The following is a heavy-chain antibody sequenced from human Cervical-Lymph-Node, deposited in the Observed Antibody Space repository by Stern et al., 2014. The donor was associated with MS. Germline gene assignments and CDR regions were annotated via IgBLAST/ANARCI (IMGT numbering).Heavy chain of an antibody. Sequence: QLVQSGAEVRNPGASVKVSCKASQYTFTGYYVHWVQQVPGQGLEWMGWMNPHGGGTTYAQEFEGRVTMTWDTSINTGYMEITTLRSDDTAVYYCARGNYDFWSGGSDNYFDPWGQGTLVIVSS. CDR3: ARGNYDFWSGGSDNYFDP. CDR2: MNPHGGGT. D-gene: IGHD3-3*01. J-gene: IGHJ5*02. CDR1: QYTFTGYY. V-gene: IGHV1-2*02.